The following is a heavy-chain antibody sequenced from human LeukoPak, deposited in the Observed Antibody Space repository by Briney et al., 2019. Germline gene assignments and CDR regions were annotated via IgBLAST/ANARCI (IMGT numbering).Heavy chain of an antibody. CDR1: GFTFSGSA. CDR3: ARARNLGYCSTAGCYEFDY. D-gene: IGHD2-2*03. J-gene: IGHJ4*02. Sequence: GGSLRLSCAASGFTFSGSAMHWVRQASGKGLEWVGRIRSKANSYATAYAASVKGRFTISRDNAKNSLYLQMNSLRAEDTAVYYCARARNLGYCSTAGCYEFDYWGQGTLVTVSS. V-gene: IGHV3-73*01. CDR2: IRSKANSYAT.